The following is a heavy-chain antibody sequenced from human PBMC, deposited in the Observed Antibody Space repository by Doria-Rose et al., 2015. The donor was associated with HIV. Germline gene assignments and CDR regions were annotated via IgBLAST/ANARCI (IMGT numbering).Heavy chain of an antibody. V-gene: IGHV2-26*01. D-gene: IGHD6-13*01. CDR3: ARIKSSRWYHKYYFDF. CDR1: GVSLSSPGMG. Sequence: SGPVLVKPTETLTLTCTVSGVSLSSPGMGVSWIRQPPGKALEWLANIFSDDEGSYKTSLKSRLTISRDTSKSQVVLTMTDMDPVGTATYYCARIKSSRWYHKYYFDFWGQGTLVIVSA. CDR2: IFSDDEG. J-gene: IGHJ4*02.